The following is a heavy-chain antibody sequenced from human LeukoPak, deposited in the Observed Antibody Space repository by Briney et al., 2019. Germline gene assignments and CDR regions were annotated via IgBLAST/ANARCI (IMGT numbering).Heavy chain of an antibody. Sequence: GGSLRLSCAASGFTFSSYSMNWVRQAPGKGLEWVSSISSSGSYIYYADPVKGRFTISRDNAKNSLYLQMNSLRAEDTAVYYCARDYDSSGYWRDDAFDIWGQGTMVTVSS. CDR3: ARDYDSSGYWRDDAFDI. CDR2: ISSSGSYI. D-gene: IGHD3-22*01. J-gene: IGHJ3*02. V-gene: IGHV3-21*01. CDR1: GFTFSSYS.